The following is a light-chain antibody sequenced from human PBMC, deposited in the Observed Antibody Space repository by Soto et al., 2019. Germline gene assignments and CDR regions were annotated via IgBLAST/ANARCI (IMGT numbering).Light chain of an antibody. CDR3: SSYTSSSTDV. J-gene: IGLJ1*01. V-gene: IGLV2-14*03. Sequence: QSALTQPASLSGSPGQSITISCTGTSSDVGGYTYVSWYQQHPGKAPKLMIFDVSNRPSGVYNRFSGSKSGNTASLTISGLQAEGEADYYCSSYTSSSTDVFGTGTKLTVL. CDR1: SSDVGGYTY. CDR2: DVS.